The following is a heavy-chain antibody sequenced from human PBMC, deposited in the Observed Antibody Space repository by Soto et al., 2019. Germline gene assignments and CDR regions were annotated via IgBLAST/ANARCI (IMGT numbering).Heavy chain of an antibody. J-gene: IGHJ4*02. CDR1: GVTVSSNY. D-gene: IGHD5-18*01. CDR2: IYSGGST. V-gene: IGHV3-66*04. Sequence: EVQLVESGGGLVQPGGSLRLSCAASGVTVSSNYMSWVRQAPGKGLEWVSVIYSGGSTYYADSVKGRFTISRDNSKNAQYIQMNSFIAEDTAVYYCARHGYNYGGGYFYYWGQGTLVTVSS. CDR3: ARHGYNYGGGYFYY.